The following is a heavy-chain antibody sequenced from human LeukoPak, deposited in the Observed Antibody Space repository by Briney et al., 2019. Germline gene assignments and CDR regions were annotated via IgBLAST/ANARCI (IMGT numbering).Heavy chain of an antibody. Sequence: SVKVSCKASGGTFSSYAISWVRQAPGQGLEWMGGIIPIFGTANYAQKFQGRVTITAGESTSTAYMELSSLRSEDTAVYYCASNYYDSSGYLWMGYWGQGTLVTVSS. CDR2: IIPIFGTA. CDR1: GGTFSSYA. D-gene: IGHD3-22*01. J-gene: IGHJ4*02. V-gene: IGHV1-69*13. CDR3: ASNYYDSSGYLWMGY.